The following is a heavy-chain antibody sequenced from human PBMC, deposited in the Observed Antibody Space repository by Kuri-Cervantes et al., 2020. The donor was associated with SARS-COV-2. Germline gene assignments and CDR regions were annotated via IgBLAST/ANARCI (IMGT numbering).Heavy chain of an antibody. CDR1: GYTSTSYY. V-gene: IGHV1-46*01. CDR2: INPSGGST. Sequence: ASVKVSCKASGYTSTSYYMHWVRRAPGQGLEWMGIINPSGGSTSYAQKFQGRVTMTRDTSTSTVYMELSSLRSEDTAVYYCARAQEHNAQQLAGVDYWGQGTLVTVSS. D-gene: IGHD6-13*01. CDR3: ARAQEHNAQQLAGVDY. J-gene: IGHJ4*02.